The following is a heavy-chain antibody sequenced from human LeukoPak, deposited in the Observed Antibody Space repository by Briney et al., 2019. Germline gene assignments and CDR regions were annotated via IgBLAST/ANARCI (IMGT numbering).Heavy chain of an antibody. J-gene: IGHJ3*02. D-gene: IGHD3-9*01. Sequence: SETLSLTCTVSGGSISSYYWIWIRQPPGKGLEWIAYIYYSGSTNYNPSLKSRVTISVDTSKNQFSLKLSSVTAADTAVYYCARHHPFLTGYPNDAFDIWGQGTMVTVSS. V-gene: IGHV4-59*08. CDR3: ARHHPFLTGYPNDAFDI. CDR2: IYYSGST. CDR1: GGSISSYY.